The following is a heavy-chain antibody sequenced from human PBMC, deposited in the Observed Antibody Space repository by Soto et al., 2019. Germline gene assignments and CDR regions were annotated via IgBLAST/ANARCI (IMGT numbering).Heavy chain of an antibody. D-gene: IGHD1-26*01. CDR2: IYYSGST. J-gene: IGHJ4*02. CDR3: ARRYGSAIDY. CDR1: GGSISSWY. V-gene: IGHV4-59*08. Sequence: QVQLQESGPGLVKPSETLSLTCTVSGGSISSWYWSWIRQPPGKGLEWIGYIYYSGSTNYNPSLKSRVTISVDTSKNQFSLELSSVTAADPAVYYCARRYGSAIDYWGQGTLVTVSS.